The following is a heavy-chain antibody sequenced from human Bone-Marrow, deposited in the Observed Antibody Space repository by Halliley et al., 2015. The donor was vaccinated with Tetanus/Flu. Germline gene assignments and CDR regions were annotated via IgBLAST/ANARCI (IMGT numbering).Heavy chain of an antibody. CDR1: GFTFGSYE. Sequence: SLRLSCAASGFTFGSYEMDWVRQSPGKGLEWVSYISTGASSTYYADSVKGRFTISRDNAKNSLYLQMHSLTVEDTAVYYCAKLPVAMVPIDDFFDFWGQGTLVTVSS. V-gene: IGHV3-48*03. CDR2: ISTGASST. CDR3: AKLPVAMVPIDDFFDF. D-gene: IGHD2-2*01. J-gene: IGHJ4*02.